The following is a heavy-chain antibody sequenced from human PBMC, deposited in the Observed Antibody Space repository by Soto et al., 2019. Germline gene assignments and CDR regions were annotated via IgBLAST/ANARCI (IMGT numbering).Heavy chain of an antibody. Sequence: QVQLVQSGAEVKKPGSSVKVSCKASGGTFSSYAISWVRQAPGQGLEWMGGIIPIFGTANYAQKFQGRVTITADESTSTAYMELSSLRSEDTAVYYCARGVEHYDILTGYYVRNYYYYGMDVWSQGTTVTVSS. CDR2: IIPIFGTA. V-gene: IGHV1-69*01. CDR3: ARGVEHYDILTGYYVRNYYYYGMDV. D-gene: IGHD3-9*01. CDR1: GGTFSSYA. J-gene: IGHJ6*02.